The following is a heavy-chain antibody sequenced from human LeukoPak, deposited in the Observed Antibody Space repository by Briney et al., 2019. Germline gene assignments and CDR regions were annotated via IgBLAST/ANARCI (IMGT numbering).Heavy chain of an antibody. CDR1: GFTFRDYW. CDR3: ARGQSFPS. J-gene: IGHJ4*02. Sequence: GGSLRLSCTASGFTFRDYWMHWVRQAPGKGLVWVSRINTDGSNTSYADSVKGRFTISRDNAKNTLYLQMNSLRAEDTAVYYCARGQSFPSWGQGTLVTVSS. CDR2: INTDGSNT. V-gene: IGHV3-74*01.